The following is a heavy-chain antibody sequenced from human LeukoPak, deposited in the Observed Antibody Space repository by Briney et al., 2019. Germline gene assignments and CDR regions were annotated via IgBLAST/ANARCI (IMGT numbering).Heavy chain of an antibody. J-gene: IGHJ4*02. Sequence: PGGSLRLSCAASGFTFSTYSMNWVRQAPGKGLEWVSYISGSSSTIYYADSVKGRFTISRDNSKNTLYLQMNSLRAEDTAVYYCARGGYLDYWGQGTLVTVSS. CDR1: GFTFSTYS. V-gene: IGHV3-48*01. CDR3: ARGGYLDY. CDR2: ISGSSSTI. D-gene: IGHD3-16*01.